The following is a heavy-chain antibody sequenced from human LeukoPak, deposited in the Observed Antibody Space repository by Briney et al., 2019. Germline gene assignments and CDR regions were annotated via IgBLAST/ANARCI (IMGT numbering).Heavy chain of an antibody. Sequence: ASVMVSCKASGYTCTSCGICWVRQAPGQGLEWMGWVSAYNGDTNYAQKFQGRVTMTIDTSTSTAYMELRSLSSDDTAVYYCARDAPQWRNAFDFWGQGTMVTVSS. CDR1: GYTCTSCG. D-gene: IGHD6-19*01. CDR2: VSAYNGDT. V-gene: IGHV1-18*01. CDR3: ARDAPQWRNAFDF. J-gene: IGHJ3*01.